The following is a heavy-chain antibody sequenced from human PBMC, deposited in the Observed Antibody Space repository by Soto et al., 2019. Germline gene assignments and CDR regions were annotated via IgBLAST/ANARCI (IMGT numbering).Heavy chain of an antibody. CDR3: ARVRLTMIVHENYYYGMDV. V-gene: IGHV1-69*01. J-gene: IGHJ6*02. CDR1: GGTFSSYA. D-gene: IGHD3-22*01. Sequence: QVQLVQSGAEVKKPGSSVKVSCKASGGTFSSYAISWVRQAPGQGLEWMGGIIPIFGTANYAQKFQGRVTITADESTSTAYMELSSLRSEDTAVYYCARVRLTMIVHENYYYGMDVWGQGTTVTVSS. CDR2: IIPIFGTA.